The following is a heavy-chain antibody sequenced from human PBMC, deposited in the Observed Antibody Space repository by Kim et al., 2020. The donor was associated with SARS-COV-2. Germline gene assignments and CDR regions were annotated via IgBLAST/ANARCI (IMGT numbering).Heavy chain of an antibody. D-gene: IGHD1-26*01. Sequence: SVKVSCKASGGTFSSYAISWVRQAPGQGLEWMGGIIPIFGTANYAQKFQGRVTITADESTSTAYMELSSLRSEDTAVYYCARWSGSYRGCFDYWGQGTLVTVSS. CDR2: IIPIFGTA. J-gene: IGHJ4*02. V-gene: IGHV1-69*13. CDR1: GGTFSSYA. CDR3: ARWSGSYRGCFDY.